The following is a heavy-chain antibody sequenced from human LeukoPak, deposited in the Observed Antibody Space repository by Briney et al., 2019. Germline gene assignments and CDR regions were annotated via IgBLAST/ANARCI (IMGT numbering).Heavy chain of an antibody. J-gene: IGHJ4*02. D-gene: IGHD6-13*01. CDR2: TYYRSKWYN. CDR1: GDSVSSNSAT. Sequence: SQTLSLTCAISGDSVSSNSATWNWIRQSPSRGLEWLGRTYYRSKWYNDYAVSVKSRIVINPDTSKNQFSLQLNSVNPEDTAVYYCARGSSSSSWYFDYWGQGTLVTVSS. V-gene: IGHV6-1*01. CDR3: ARGSSSSSWYFDY.